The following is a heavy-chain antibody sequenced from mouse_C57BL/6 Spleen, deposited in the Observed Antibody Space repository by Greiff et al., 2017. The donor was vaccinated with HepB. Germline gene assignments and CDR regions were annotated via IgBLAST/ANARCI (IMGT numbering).Heavy chain of an antibody. V-gene: IGHV1-80*01. D-gene: IGHD1-1*01. Sequence: VQLQQSGAELVKPGASVKISCKASGYAFSSYWMNWVKQRPGKGLEWIGQIYPGDGDTNYNGKFKGKATLTADKSSSTAYMQLSSLPSEDSAVYVCARGGYGSSDGWYFDVWGTGTTVTVSS. CDR3: ARGGYGSSDGWYFDV. CDR1: GYAFSSYW. J-gene: IGHJ1*03. CDR2: IYPGDGDT.